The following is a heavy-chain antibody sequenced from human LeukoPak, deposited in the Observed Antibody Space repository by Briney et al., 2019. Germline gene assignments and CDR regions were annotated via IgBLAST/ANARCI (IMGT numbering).Heavy chain of an antibody. CDR2: MSPDSGNR. CDR1: GYTFTSYD. CDR3: ARVSMRIRGARRFDP. V-gene: IGHV1-8*01. D-gene: IGHD3-10*01. Sequence: ASVKVSCKASGYTFTSYDINWVRQATGQGLEWMGWMSPDSGNRGSAQKFQGRVTMTRNTSIDTAYLELSSLRSEDTAVYYCARVSMRIRGARRFDPWGQGTLVTVSS. J-gene: IGHJ5*02.